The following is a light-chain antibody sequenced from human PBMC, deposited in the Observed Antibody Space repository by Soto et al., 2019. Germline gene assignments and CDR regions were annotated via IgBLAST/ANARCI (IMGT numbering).Light chain of an antibody. CDR1: SSCVSTRYY. CDR3: VLYMGSGMLV. V-gene: IGLV8-61*01. Sequence: QAVVTQEPSFTVSHGRTVTRTCGSSSSCVSTRYYPSWYQQTPGQSPCTPIFSTNTPSSGVPDRFSGSILGNKAALTITGAQADDEYDYYCVLYMGSGMLVFCGGTKLTVL. CDR2: STN. J-gene: IGLJ3*02.